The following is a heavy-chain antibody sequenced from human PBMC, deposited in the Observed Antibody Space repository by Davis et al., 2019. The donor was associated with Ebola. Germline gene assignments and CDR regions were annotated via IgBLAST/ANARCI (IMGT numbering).Heavy chain of an antibody. CDR1: GGTFSSYA. CDR2: IIPIFGTA. Sequence: SVKVSCKASGGTFSSYAISWVRQAPGQGLEWMGGIIPIFGTANYAQKFQGRVTITADESTSTAYMELSSLRSEDTAVYYCARDFGGRLPGPRNWFDPWGQGTLVTVSS. D-gene: IGHD3-16*01. J-gene: IGHJ5*02. CDR3: ARDFGGRLPGPRNWFDP. V-gene: IGHV1-69*13.